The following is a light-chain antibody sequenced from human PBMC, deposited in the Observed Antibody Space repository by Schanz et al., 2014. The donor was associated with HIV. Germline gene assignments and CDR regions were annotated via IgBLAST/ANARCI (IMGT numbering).Light chain of an antibody. V-gene: IGKV3-20*01. Sequence: EIVLTQSPGTLSLSPGERATLSCRASQSVSSSYLAWYQQKPGQAPRLLIYGASSRATGIPDRFSGSGSGTDFTLTISSLQSEDFAVYYCQQYNDWPPITCGQGTRLEIK. CDR1: QSVSSSY. J-gene: IGKJ5*01. CDR2: GAS. CDR3: QQYNDWPPIT.